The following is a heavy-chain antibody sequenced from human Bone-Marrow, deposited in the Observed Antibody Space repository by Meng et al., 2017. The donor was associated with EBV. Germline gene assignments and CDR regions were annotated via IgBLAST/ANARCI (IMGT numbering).Heavy chain of an antibody. CDR3: VRDRGYWDWFDP. CDR2: TYYRSKWYN. Sequence: QVQLQQSGPGLVKPSQTLSPTCASSGDSVSSNSAAWNWIRQSPSRGLEWLGRTYYRSKWYNDYAVSVKSRIIINPDTSKNQVFLQLNSVTPEDTAVYYCVRDRGYWDWFDPWGQGTLVTVSS. D-gene: IGHD3-22*01. CDR1: GDSVSSNSAA. V-gene: IGHV6-1*01. J-gene: IGHJ5*02.